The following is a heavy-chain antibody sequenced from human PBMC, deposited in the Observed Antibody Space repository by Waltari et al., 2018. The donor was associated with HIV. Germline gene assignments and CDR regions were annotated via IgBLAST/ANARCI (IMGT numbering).Heavy chain of an antibody. J-gene: IGHJ4*02. Sequence: QLQLQESGPGLVKPSETLSLTCTVSGGPISSSSYSWGWIRQPPGKGLEWIGGSYYSVNTYYNPAHKSRCTISVDTSKTQFSLKLSSVTAADTAVYYCARDRVIDIVVVPAADFDYWGQGTLVTVSS. CDR2: SYYSVNT. D-gene: IGHD2-2*01. CDR3: ARDRVIDIVVVPAADFDY. CDR1: GGPISSSSYS. V-gene: IGHV4-39*07.